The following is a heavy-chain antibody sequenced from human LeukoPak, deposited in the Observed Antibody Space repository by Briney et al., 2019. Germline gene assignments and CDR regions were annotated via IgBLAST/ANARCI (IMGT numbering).Heavy chain of an antibody. V-gene: IGHV3-48*04. CDR2: ISSTGSTI. D-gene: IGHD3-10*01. Sequence: GGSLRLSCAASGFTFTSYSMNWVRQAPGKGLEWVSYISSTGSTIYYADSVKGRFTISRDNAKNSLYVQMSSLRAEDTAVYYCARDVYGSGGVGYMDVWGKGTTVTISS. J-gene: IGHJ6*03. CDR1: GFTFTSYS. CDR3: ARDVYGSGGVGYMDV.